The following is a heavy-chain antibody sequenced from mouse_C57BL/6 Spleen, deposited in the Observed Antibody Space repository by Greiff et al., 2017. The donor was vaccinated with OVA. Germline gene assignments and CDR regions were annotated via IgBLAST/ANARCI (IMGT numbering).Heavy chain of an antibody. CDR3: AREPYGPFAY. CDR2: LDPSASYT. V-gene: IGHV1-69*01. CDR1: GYTFTSYW. J-gene: IGHJ3*01. Sequence: QVQLKQPGAELVMPGASVKLSCKASGYTFTSYWMHWVKQRPGQGLEWIGELDPSASYTNYNQKFKGKSTLTVDKSSSTAYMQLSSLTSEDSAVYCCAREPYGPFAYWGQGTLVTVSA. D-gene: IGHD1-1*02.